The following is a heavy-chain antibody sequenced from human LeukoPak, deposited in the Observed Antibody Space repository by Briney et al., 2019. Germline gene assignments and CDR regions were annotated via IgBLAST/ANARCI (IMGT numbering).Heavy chain of an antibody. CDR1: GFTFSSYW. CDR3: AKQGGGSGSTNYFDY. V-gene: IGHV3-7*03. J-gene: IGHJ4*02. CDR2: IKQDGSEK. Sequence: GGSLRLSCAASGFTFSSYWMSWVRQAPEKGLEWVANIKQDGSEKYYVDSVKGRFTISRDNAKNSLYLQMNSLRAEDTAVYYCAKQGGGSGSTNYFDYWGQGTLVTVSS. D-gene: IGHD3-10*01.